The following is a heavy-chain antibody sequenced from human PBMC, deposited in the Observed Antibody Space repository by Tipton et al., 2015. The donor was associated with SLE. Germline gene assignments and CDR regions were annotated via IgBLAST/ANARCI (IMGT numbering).Heavy chain of an antibody. J-gene: IGHJ4*02. CDR3: ARALGYNYSYDYFDY. CDR1: NGSISSYF. Sequence: TLSLTCTVSNGSISSYFWTWIRQPPGKGLEWVGFITYSEGTNYNPSLKSRVTISVDTAQNQFSLNLSSVTAADTAVYYCARALGYNYSYDYFDYWGQGTLVTVSS. D-gene: IGHD5-18*01. V-gene: IGHV4-59*12. CDR2: ITYSEGT.